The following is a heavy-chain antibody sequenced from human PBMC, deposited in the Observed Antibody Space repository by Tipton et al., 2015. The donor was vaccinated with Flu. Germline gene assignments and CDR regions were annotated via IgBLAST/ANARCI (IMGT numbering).Heavy chain of an antibody. J-gene: IGHJ4*02. Sequence: TLSLTCSVSSGSISSSSYYWGWIRQPPGKGLGWIGSISYSGYTYYNPSLKSRATISVDTSKNQFSLTLSSATAPDTAVYYCARHGLYVRRDSWTGYYRLDYWGQGILVTVSS. CDR1: SGSISSSSYY. D-gene: IGHD3/OR15-3a*01. CDR2: ISYSGYT. CDR3: ARHGLYVRRDSWTGYYRLDY. V-gene: IGHV4-39*01.